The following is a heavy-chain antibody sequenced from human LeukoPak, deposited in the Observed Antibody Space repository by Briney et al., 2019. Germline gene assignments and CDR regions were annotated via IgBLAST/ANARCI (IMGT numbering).Heavy chain of an antibody. J-gene: IGHJ4*02. CDR2: ISTNNGNT. CDR3: ARDQRPGTSGYSPFDY. V-gene: IGHV1-18*03. CDR1: GYTFTSYG. Sequence: ASVKVSCKASGYTFTSYGISWVRQAPGQGLEWMGWISTNNGNTSYAQKLQGRVTMTTETSTSTAYMELRSLRSDDMAVYYCARDQRPGTSGYSPFDYWGQGTLVTVSS. D-gene: IGHD3-22*01.